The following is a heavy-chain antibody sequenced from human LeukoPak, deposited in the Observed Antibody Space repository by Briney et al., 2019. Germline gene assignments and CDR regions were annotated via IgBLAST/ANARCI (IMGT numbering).Heavy chain of an antibody. CDR2: IYYSGST. J-gene: IGHJ4*02. Sequence: PSETLSLTCTVYSGSISSYYWSWIRQPPGKGLEWIGYIYYSGSTNYNPSLKSRVTISVDTSKNQFSLKLSSVTAADTAVSYCARGLYYGSGSYYYFDYWGQGTLVTVSS. CDR1: SGSISSYY. D-gene: IGHD3-10*01. CDR3: ARGLYYGSGSYYYFDY. V-gene: IGHV4-59*01.